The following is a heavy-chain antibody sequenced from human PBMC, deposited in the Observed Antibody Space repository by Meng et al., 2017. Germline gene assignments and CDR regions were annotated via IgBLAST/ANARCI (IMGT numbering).Heavy chain of an antibody. CDR2: ISGSGIFT. CDR1: GFTFSTYT. J-gene: IGHJ4*02. D-gene: IGHD5-12*01. Sequence: EVERVESGGGLVQPGGSLRLSCAASGFTFSTYTMSWVRQAPGKGLEWVSGISGSGIFTYYANSVRGRFTISRDNSKNTLFLQMNSLRAEDTAIYYCAKDGFVAGGQGTLVTVSS. CDR3: AKDGFVA. V-gene: IGHV3-23*04.